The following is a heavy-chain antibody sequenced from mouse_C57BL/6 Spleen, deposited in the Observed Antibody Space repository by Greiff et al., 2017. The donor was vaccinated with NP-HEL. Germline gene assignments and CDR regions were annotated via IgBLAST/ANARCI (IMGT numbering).Heavy chain of an antibody. V-gene: IGHV10-1*01. D-gene: IGHD1-1*01. J-gene: IGHJ4*01. CDR1: GFSFNTYA. CDR3: VRHEGRRNYGGAMDY. Sequence: EVHLVESGGGLVQPKGSLKLSCAASGFSFNTYAMNWVRQAPGKGLEWVARIRSKSNNYATYYADSVKDRFTISRDDSESMLYLQMNNLKTEDTAMYYCVRHEGRRNYGGAMDYWGQGTSVTVSS. CDR2: IRSKSNNYAT.